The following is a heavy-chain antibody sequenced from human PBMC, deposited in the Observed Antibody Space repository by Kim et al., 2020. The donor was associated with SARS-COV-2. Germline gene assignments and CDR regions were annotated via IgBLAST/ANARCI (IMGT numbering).Heavy chain of an antibody. J-gene: IGHJ4*01. V-gene: IGHV4-4*09. D-gene: IGHD3-22*01. Sequence: NPSLKVRVTISVDTSKDQFSLKLSSVTAADTAVYYCASYYYDSSCYYCEYWGQGTLVTVSS. CDR3: ASYYYDSSCYYCEY.